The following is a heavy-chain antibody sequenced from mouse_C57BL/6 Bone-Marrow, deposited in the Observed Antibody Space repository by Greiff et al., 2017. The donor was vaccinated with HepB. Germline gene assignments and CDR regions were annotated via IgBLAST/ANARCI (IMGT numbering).Heavy chain of an antibody. CDR3: ARHRTTVVLDWYFDV. CDR2: ISGGGGNT. CDR1: GFTFSSYT. V-gene: IGHV5-9*01. D-gene: IGHD1-1*01. Sequence: EVKVVDSGGGLVKPGGSLKLSCAASGFTFSSYTMSWVRQTPEKRLEWVATISGGGGNTYYPDSVKGRFTISRDNAKNTLYLQMSSLRSEDTALYYCARHRTTVVLDWYFDVWGTGTTVTVSS. J-gene: IGHJ1*03.